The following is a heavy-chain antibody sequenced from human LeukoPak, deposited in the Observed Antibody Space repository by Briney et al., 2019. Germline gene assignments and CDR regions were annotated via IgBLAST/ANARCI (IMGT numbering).Heavy chain of an antibody. V-gene: IGHV4-39*01. CDR2: IYYSGST. J-gene: IGHJ5*02. D-gene: IGHD1-26*01. CDR3: ARHPGGFDP. CDR1: GGSISSSSYY. Sequence: SETLSLTCTVSGGSISSSSYYWGWIRQPPGKGLAWIGSIYYSGSTYYNPSLKSRVTISVDTSKNQFSPKLSSVTATDTAVYYCARHPGGFDPWGQGTLVTVSS.